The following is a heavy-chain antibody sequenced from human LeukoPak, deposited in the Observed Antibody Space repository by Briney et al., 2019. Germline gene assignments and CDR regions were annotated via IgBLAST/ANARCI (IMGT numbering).Heavy chain of an antibody. CDR3: ARGGPAYALDY. CDR1: GYSFINYW. Sequence: GESLKISCKGSGYSFINYWIGWVRQMPGKGLEWMGIIYPGDTVTIYSPSFQGQVTISDDKSIGTAYLQWSSLKASDTAIYCARGGPAYALDYWGQGTLVTVSS. D-gene: IGHD2-2*01. J-gene: IGHJ4*02. CDR2: IYPGDTVT. V-gene: IGHV5-51*01.